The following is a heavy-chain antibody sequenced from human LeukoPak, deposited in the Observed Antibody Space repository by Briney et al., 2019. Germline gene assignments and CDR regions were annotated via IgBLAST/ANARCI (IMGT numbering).Heavy chain of an antibody. J-gene: IGHJ4*02. CDR2: IYYSGST. V-gene: IGHV4-61*08. CDR1: GGSISSGGYY. D-gene: IGHD5-18*01. Sequence: SETLSLTCTVSGGSISSGGYYWRWIRQHPGKGLEWIGYIYYSGSTNYNPSLKSRVTISVNTSKNQFSLKLSSVTAADTAVYYCATLPLEYSYGFDYWGQGTLVTVSS. CDR3: ATLPLEYSYGFDY.